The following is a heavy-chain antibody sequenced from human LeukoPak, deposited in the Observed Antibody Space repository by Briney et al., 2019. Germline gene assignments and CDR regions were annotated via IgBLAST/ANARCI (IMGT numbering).Heavy chain of an antibody. CDR3: ATPFYCGGDCYRYWYFDP. D-gene: IGHD2-21*02. CDR1: GYTFTSYD. Sequence: ASVKVSCKASGYTFTSYDINWVRQATGQGLEWMGWMNPNSGNTGYAQKFQGRVTMTRNTSISTAYMELSSPRSEDTAVYYCATPFYCGGDCYRYWYFDPWGRGTLVTVSS. J-gene: IGHJ2*01. CDR2: MNPNSGNT. V-gene: IGHV1-8*01.